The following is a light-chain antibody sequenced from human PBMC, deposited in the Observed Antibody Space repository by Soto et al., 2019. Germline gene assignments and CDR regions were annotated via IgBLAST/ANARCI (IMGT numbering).Light chain of an antibody. CDR1: QSVSTSF. CDR3: QQYGNSIPIT. Sequence: EIVLTQSPATLSSFPGDRVTLSCRASQSVSTSFLAWYQQKPGQAPRLLIYGAFSRATGIPDRFSGSGSGTDFTLTISRLEPEDFAVYYCQQYGNSIPITFGQGTRLEIK. CDR2: GAF. V-gene: IGKV3-20*01. J-gene: IGKJ5*01.